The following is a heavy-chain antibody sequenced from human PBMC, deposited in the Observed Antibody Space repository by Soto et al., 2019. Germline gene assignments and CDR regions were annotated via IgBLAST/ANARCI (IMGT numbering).Heavy chain of an antibody. J-gene: IGHJ4*02. V-gene: IGHV1-18*01. CDR1: GYTFSSYG. D-gene: IGHD4-17*01. CDR3: ARMTGYGDYGAVY. CDR2: ISAYNGDT. Sequence: QVQLVQSGAEVKKPGASVKVSCKASGYTFSSYGINWVRQAPGQGLEWMGRISAYNGDTKYAPKFQGRVTMTTDTSTRTANMELRSLRSDDTAVYYCARMTGYGDYGAVYWGQGTLVTVSS.